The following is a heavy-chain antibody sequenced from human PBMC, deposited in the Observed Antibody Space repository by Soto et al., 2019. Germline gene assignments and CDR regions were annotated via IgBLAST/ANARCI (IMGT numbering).Heavy chain of an antibody. CDR2: ISCYNGKT. D-gene: IGHD3-3*01. V-gene: IGHV1-18*01. CDR1: GYSFTAYG. J-gene: IGHJ6*02. Sequence: QVQVVQSGDEVKETGASVRVSCKTSGYSFTAYGISWVRQAPGQGLEWMGWISCYNGKTKYAQKVQGRGTMTTDTSTSTAYMEVRSLRSADTAIYYCARDAPPPELRFLEWHNYDYNGMDVWGQGTTVTVSS. CDR3: ARDAPPPELRFLEWHNYDYNGMDV.